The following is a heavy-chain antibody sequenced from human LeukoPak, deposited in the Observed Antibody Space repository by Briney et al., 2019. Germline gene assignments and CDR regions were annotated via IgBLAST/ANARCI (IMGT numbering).Heavy chain of an antibody. CDR3: ATNYAVAGPYYFDY. CDR1: GDSIRSYY. J-gene: IGHJ4*02. CDR2: IYYSGST. D-gene: IGHD6-19*01. Sequence: SETLSLTCTVSGDSIRSYYWSWIRQPPGKGLEWIGYIYYSGSTNYNPSLKSRVTISLDTSKNQFSLKLNSVTAADTAVYYCATNYAVAGPYYFDYWGQGTLITASS. V-gene: IGHV4-59*01.